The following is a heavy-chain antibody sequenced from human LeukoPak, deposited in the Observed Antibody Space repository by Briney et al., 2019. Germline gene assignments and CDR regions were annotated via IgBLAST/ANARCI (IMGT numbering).Heavy chain of an antibody. Sequence: PGGSLRLSCAASGFTFSSYWMSWVRQAPGKGLEWVANINQDGSEKYYVDSVKGRFTISRDNAKNSLYLQMSSLRAEDTAVYYCARAPEGSGSSYYFDYWGQGTLVTVSS. D-gene: IGHD3-10*01. CDR1: GFTFSSYW. CDR2: INQDGSEK. J-gene: IGHJ4*02. CDR3: ARAPEGSGSSYYFDY. V-gene: IGHV3-7*01.